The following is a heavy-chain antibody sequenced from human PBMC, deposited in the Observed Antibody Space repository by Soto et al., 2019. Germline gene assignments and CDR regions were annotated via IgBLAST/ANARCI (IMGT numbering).Heavy chain of an antibody. CDR1: GYTFTGYY. V-gene: IGHV1-2*04. CDR2: INPNSGGT. D-gene: IGHD6-13*01. CDR3: ARGKAAAAARGMDV. J-gene: IGHJ6*02. Sequence: QVQLVQSGAEVKKPGASVKVSCKASGYTFTGYYMHWVRQAPGQGLEWMGWINPNSGGTNYAQKFQGWVTMTRDTSISTAYMELSSLRSDATAVYYCARGKAAAAARGMDVWGQGTTVTVSS.